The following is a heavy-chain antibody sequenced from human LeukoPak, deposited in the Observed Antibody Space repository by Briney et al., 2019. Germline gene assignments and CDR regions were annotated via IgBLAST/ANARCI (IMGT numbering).Heavy chain of an antibody. J-gene: IGHJ3*02. CDR2: ISYDGSNK. CDR3: AKDRGYYDSSGYPI. V-gene: IGHV3-30*18. CDR1: GFTFSSYG. Sequence: QPGRSLRLPCAAVGFTFSSYGMDWVRQAPGKGLEWVAVISYDGSNKYYADSVKGRFTISRDNSKNTLYLQMNSLRAEDTAVYYCAKDRGYYDSSGYPIWGQGTMVTVSS. D-gene: IGHD3-22*01.